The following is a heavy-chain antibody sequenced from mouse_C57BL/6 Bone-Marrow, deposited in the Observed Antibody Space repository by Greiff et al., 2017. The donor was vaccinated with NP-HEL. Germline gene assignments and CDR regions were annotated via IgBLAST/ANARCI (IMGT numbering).Heavy chain of an antibody. Sequence: EVQLVESGGGLVQPKGSLKLSCAASGFTFNTYAMHWVRQAPGKGLEWVARIRSKSSNYATYYADSVKDRFTIYRDDSQSMLYLQMNNLKTEDTAMYYCVRAEGYYGSSIYYAMDYWGQGTSVTVSS. V-gene: IGHV10-3*01. D-gene: IGHD1-1*01. CDR2: IRSKSSNYAT. J-gene: IGHJ4*01. CDR3: VRAEGYYGSSIYYAMDY. CDR1: GFTFNTYA.